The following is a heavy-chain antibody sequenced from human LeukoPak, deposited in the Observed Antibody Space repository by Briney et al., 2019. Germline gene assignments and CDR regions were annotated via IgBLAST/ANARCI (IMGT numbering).Heavy chain of an antibody. J-gene: IGHJ6*02. D-gene: IGHD3-22*01. CDR2: IYYSGST. CDR3: ARMHSGYYYFYYYGMDV. V-gene: IGHV4-59*01. Sequence: PSETLSLTCTVSGGFISSYYWSWIRQPPGKGLEWIGYIYYSGSTNYNPSLKSRVTISVDTSKNQFSLKLSSVTAADTAVYYCARMHSGYYYFYYYGMDVWGQGTTVTVSS. CDR1: GGFISSYY.